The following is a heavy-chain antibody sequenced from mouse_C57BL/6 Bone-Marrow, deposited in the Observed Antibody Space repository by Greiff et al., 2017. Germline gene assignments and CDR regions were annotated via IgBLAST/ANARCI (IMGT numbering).Heavy chain of an antibody. V-gene: IGHV1-87*01. J-gene: IGHJ2*01. CDR2: GQGLAWIG. D-gene: IGHD1-1*01. Sequence: VQLQQSGPELARPWASVTISCQAFYTFSRRVHFAIRVTNYWMQWVKQRPGQGLAWIGAIYPGNGDTSYNQKFTGKATLTADKSTSTAYMQLSSLTSEDSAVYYCAWTPYYYVRSYYGGQGTTRTVSS. CDR3: SEDSAVYYCAWTPYYYVRSYY. CDR1: YTFSRRVH.